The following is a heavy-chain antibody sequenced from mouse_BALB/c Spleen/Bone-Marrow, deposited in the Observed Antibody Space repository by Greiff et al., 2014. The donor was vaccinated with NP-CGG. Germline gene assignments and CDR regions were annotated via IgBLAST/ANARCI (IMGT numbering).Heavy chain of an antibody. Sequence: VKLVESGPGLVAPSQSLSITCTVSGFSLTGYGVSWVRQPPGEGLEWLGMIWGDGSTDYNSALKSRLSISKDNSKSQVFLKVNSLQTEDTARYYCARDSFLITRALDYWGQGTSVTVSS. J-gene: IGHJ4*01. CDR1: GFSLTGYG. V-gene: IGHV2-6-7*01. CDR3: ARDSFLITRALDY. D-gene: IGHD2-4*01. CDR2: IWGDGST.